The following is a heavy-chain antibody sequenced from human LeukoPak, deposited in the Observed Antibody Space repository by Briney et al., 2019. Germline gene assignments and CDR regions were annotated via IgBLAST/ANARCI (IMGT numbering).Heavy chain of an antibody. CDR2: ISYDGSNK. J-gene: IGHJ6*02. V-gene: IGHV3-30*03. CDR1: GFTFSSYG. CDR3: ARIVVPAAMDYYYYGMDV. Sequence: PGGSLRLSCAASGFTFSSYGMNWVRQAPGKGLEWVAVISYDGSNKYYADSVKGRFTISRDNSKNTLYLQMNSLRAEDTAVYYCARIVVPAAMDYYYYGMDVWGQGTTVTVSS. D-gene: IGHD2-2*01.